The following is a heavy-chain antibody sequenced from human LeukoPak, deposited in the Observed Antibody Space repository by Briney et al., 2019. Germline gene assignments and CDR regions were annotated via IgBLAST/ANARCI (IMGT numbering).Heavy chain of an antibody. J-gene: IGHJ4*02. CDR3: AKSHNYYESSGFLDQ. Sequence: MPGASVKVSCKASGYTFTAYYIHWLRQAPGQGLEWMGRINPNSGGTSYAQKFQGRATMTRDTSISTAYMELSGLRTDDTAVYYCAKSHNYYESSGFLDQWGQGTLVTVSS. CDR2: INPNSGGT. D-gene: IGHD3-22*01. V-gene: IGHV1-2*06. CDR1: GYTFTAYY.